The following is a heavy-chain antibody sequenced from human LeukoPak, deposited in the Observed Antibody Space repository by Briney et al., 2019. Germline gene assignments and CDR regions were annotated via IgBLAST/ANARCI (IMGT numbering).Heavy chain of an antibody. CDR1: GFTFSGSA. CDR2: IRSKANSYAT. V-gene: IGHV3-73*01. J-gene: IGHJ4*02. CDR3: AVDTYYDILTGLPNVTFWGGS. D-gene: IGHD3-9*01. Sequence: GGSLRLSCAASGFTFSGSAMHWVRQASGKGLEWVGRIRSKANSYATAYAASVKGRFTISRDDSKNTAYLQMNSLKTEDTAVYYCAVDTYYDILTGLPNVTFWGGSWGQGTLVTVSS.